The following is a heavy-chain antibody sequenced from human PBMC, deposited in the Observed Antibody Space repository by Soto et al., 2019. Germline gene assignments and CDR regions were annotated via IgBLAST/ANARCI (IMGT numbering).Heavy chain of an antibody. CDR3: ARHKYHSSGPSAY. D-gene: IGHD3-22*01. J-gene: IGHJ4*02. V-gene: IGHV5-51*01. Sequence: PGESLKISCKGSGYSFTSYWIAWVRQMPGKGLEWMGIIYRGDSDIRYSPSFQGQVTMSTDKSISTAYLQWDSLKLSSVTAADTAVYYCARHKYHSSGPSAYWGQGTLVTVSS. CDR2: IYRGDSDI. CDR1: GYSFTSYW.